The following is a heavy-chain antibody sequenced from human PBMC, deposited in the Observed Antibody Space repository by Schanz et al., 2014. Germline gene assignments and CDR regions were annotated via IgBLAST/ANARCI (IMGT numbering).Heavy chain of an antibody. CDR3: ARGASRDYFAMDV. J-gene: IGHJ6*02. CDR2: VSRDGSET. Sequence: EVQLLESGGCLVQPGGSLRLSCAASGFTFSSYAMSWVRQAPGKGLLWVSRVSRDGSETTYVDSVRGRFTISRDTAKNTVFLQMNNLRAEDTAVYYCARGASRDYFAMDVWGQGTTVTVSS. V-gene: IGHV3-74*02. CDR1: GFTFSSYA.